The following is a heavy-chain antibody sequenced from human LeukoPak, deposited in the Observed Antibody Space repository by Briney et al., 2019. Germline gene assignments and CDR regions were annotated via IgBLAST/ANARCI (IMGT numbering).Heavy chain of an antibody. J-gene: IGHJ4*02. Sequence: GGSLRLSCAASGFIFRNYWMSWVRQAPGKGLEWVAIINQDGREKHYVDSVKGRFTISRDNAKDSLYLQMNSLRAEDTALYYCAVATRSFLPDYCWGQGTLVTVSS. D-gene: IGHD5-12*01. CDR1: GFIFRNYW. CDR3: AVATRSFLPDYC. CDR2: INQDGREK. V-gene: IGHV3-7*01.